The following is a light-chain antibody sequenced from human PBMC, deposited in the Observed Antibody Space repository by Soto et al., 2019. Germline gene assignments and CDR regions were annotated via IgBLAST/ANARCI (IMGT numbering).Light chain of an antibody. CDR2: KAS. J-gene: IGKJ1*01. Sequence: DIQMTQSPYRLSASVGDRVTITCRASQSIRDWLAWYRKKPGKAPKFLIYKASSLESGVPSWFSGSGSGTEFTLTISRLQADDVATYYCQQYDKYPWTFGEGTIVEVK. V-gene: IGKV1-5*03. CDR3: QQYDKYPWT. CDR1: QSIRDW.